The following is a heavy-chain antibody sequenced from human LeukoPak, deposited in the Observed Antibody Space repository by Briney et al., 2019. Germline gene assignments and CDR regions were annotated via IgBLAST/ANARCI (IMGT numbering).Heavy chain of an antibody. CDR2: IRYDGSNK. D-gene: IGHD3-10*01. Sequence: GGSLRLSCAASGFTFSSYGMHWVRQAPGKGLEWVAFIRYDGSNKYYADSVKGRFTISRDNSKNTLYLQMNSLRAEDTAVYYCAKGGVQGVITEMGYFDYWGQGTLVTVSS. CDR3: AKGGVQGVITEMGYFDY. J-gene: IGHJ4*02. CDR1: GFTFSSYG. V-gene: IGHV3-30*02.